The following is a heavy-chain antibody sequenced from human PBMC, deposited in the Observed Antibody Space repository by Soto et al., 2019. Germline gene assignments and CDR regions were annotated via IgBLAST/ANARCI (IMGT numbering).Heavy chain of an antibody. CDR1: GFTFSSYW. D-gene: IGHD5-18*01. V-gene: IGHV3-7*01. CDR2: IKQDGSEK. J-gene: IGHJ1*01. CDR3: ARDGGYSYGSGLTYFQH. Sequence: EVQLVESGGGLVQPGGSLRLSCAASGFTFSSYWMSWVRQAPGKGLEWVANIKQDGSEKYYVDSVKGRSTISRDNAKNSLYLQMNSLRAEDTAVYYCARDGGYSYGSGLTYFQHWGQGTLVTVSS.